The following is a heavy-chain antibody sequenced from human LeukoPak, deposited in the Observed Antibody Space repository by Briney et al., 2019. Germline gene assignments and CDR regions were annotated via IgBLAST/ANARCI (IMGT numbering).Heavy chain of an antibody. CDR3: ARVGSGWTIDY. CDR2: ISSSSSSI. Sequence: GGSLRLSCAASGFTFSSYSMNWVRQAPGKGLEWVSSISSSSSSIYYADSVKGRFTISRDNAKNSLYLQMNSLRAEDTAVYYCARVGSGWTIDYWGQGTLVTVSS. CDR1: GFTFSSYS. D-gene: IGHD6-19*01. J-gene: IGHJ4*02. V-gene: IGHV3-21*01.